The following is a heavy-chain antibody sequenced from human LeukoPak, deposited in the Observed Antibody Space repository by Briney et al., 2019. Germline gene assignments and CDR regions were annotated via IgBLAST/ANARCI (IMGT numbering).Heavy chain of an antibody. CDR1: VGTFSSYA. V-gene: IGHV1-18*01. CDR2: ISAYNGNT. D-gene: IGHD6-6*01. J-gene: IGHJ4*02. Sequence: ASVKVSFKSSVGTFSSYAISWVRQAPGQGLAWMGWISAYNGNTNYAQKLQGRVTMTTDTSTSTAYMEQRSVRSDDTAVYYCARDSYSSSSGIFDYWGQGTLVTVSS. CDR3: ARDSYSSSSGIFDY.